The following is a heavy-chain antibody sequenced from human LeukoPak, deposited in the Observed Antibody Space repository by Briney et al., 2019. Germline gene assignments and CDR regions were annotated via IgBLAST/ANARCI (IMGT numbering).Heavy chain of an antibody. Sequence: GGSLRLSCAASGFTFSSYGMHWVRQAPGKGLEWVAVISYDGSNKYYADSVKGRFTISRDNSKNTLYLQMNSLRAEDTAVYYCASMGGDILTGYYTPDYWGQGTLVTVSS. CDR3: ASMGGDILTGYYTPDY. V-gene: IGHV3-30*19. D-gene: IGHD3-9*01. CDR2: ISYDGSNK. CDR1: GFTFSSYG. J-gene: IGHJ4*02.